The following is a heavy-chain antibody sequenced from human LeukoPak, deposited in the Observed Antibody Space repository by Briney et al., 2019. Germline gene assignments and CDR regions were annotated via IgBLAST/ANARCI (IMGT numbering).Heavy chain of an antibody. V-gene: IGHV4-34*01. J-gene: IGHJ4*02. Sequence: SETLSLTCAVYGGSFSGYYWSWIRQPPGKGLEWIGEINHSGSTNYNPSLKSRVTISVDTSKNQFSLKLSSVTAADTAVYYCAGLVGRYSTGMYYYFDYWGPGTLVTVPS. CDR3: AGLVGRYSTGMYYYFDY. CDR1: GGSFSGYY. D-gene: IGHD1-26*01. CDR2: INHSGST.